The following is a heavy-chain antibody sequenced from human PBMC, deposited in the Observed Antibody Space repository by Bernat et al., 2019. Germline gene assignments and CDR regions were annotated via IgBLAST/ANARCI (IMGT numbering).Heavy chain of an antibody. CDR3: AKERGSSGWYGGYYFDY. Sequence: EVQLLESGGGLVQPGGSLRLSCAASGFTFSSYAMSWVRQAPGKGLEWVSAISGSGGSTCYAGSVKGRFTISRDNAKNTLYLQMNSMGAEDTAVYYCAKERGSSGWYGGYYFDYWGQGTLVTVSS. J-gene: IGHJ4*02. V-gene: IGHV3-23*01. CDR1: GFTFSSYA. CDR2: ISGSGGST. D-gene: IGHD6-19*01.